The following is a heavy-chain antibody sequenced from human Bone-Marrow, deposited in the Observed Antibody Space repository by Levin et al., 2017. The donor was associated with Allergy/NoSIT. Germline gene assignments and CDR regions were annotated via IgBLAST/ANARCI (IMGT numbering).Heavy chain of an antibody. D-gene: IGHD3-9*01. CDR3: ARDLVVLRYSEDYGMDV. CDR2: INPNSGGT. J-gene: IGHJ6*02. CDR1: GYTFTGYY. Sequence: ASVKVSCKASGYTFTGYYMHWVRQAPGQGLEWMGWINPNSGGTNYAQKFQGRVTMTRDTSISTAYMELSRLRSDDTAVYYCARDLVVLRYSEDYGMDVWGQGTTVTVSS. V-gene: IGHV1-2*02.